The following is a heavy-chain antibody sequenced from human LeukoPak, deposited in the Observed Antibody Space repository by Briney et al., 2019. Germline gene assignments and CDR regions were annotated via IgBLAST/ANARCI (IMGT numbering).Heavy chain of an antibody. CDR1: GFTFSSYG. D-gene: IGHD1-26*01. V-gene: IGHV3-30*18. CDR3: AKIPIREPYDGFDI. J-gene: IGHJ3*02. CDR2: ISRDGSGR. Sequence: PGRSPRLSCAASGFTFSSYGLHWVRQAPGKGLEWVAVISRDGSGRYYADSVEGRFTISRDNSKNTLYLQMNSLRAEDTAIYYCAKIPIREPYDGFDIWGQGTMVTVSS.